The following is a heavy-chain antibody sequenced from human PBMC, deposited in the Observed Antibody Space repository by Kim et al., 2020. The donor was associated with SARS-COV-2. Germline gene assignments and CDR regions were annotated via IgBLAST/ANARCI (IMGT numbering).Heavy chain of an antibody. V-gene: IGHV3-30*01. J-gene: IGHJ4*02. Sequence: YYADSVKGRFTISRDNSKNTLYLQMNSLRAEDTAVYYCARGHYGGNTFDYWGQGTLVTVSS. D-gene: IGHD4-17*01. CDR3: ARGHYGGNTFDY.